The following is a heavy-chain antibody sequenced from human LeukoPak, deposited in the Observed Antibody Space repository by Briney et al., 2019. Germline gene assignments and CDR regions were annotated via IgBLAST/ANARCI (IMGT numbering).Heavy chain of an antibody. CDR3: ARMFGGNYYGYYFDY. D-gene: IGHD1-26*01. J-gene: IGHJ4*02. V-gene: IGHV3-53*01. CDR1: GFTVNSYY. CDR2: LYSGGMT. Sequence: GGSLRLSCAASGFTVNSYYMTWVRQAPGKGLECVSILYSGGMTYYADSVKGRFTVSTDTSKNTVNLQMNSLRAEDTAIYYCARMFGGNYYGYYFDYWGQGSMLTVSS.